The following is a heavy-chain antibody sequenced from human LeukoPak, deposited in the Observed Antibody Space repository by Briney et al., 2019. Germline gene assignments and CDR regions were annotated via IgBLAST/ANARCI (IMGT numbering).Heavy chain of an antibody. CDR3: ARVSSIAARPSFGY. J-gene: IGHJ4*02. V-gene: IGHV1-8*03. Sequence: ASVKVSCKASGYTFTSYDINWVRQATGQGLEWMGWMNPNSGNTGYAQKFQGRVTITRNTSISTAYMELSSLRSEDTALYYCARVSSIAARPSFGYWGQGTLVTVSS. CDR1: GYTFTSYD. CDR2: MNPNSGNT. D-gene: IGHD6-6*01.